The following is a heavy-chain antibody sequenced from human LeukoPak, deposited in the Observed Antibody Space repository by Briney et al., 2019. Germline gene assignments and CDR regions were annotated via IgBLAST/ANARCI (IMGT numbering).Heavy chain of an antibody. J-gene: IGHJ4*02. CDR2: IYPNRGGT. D-gene: IGHD2-15*01. V-gene: IGHV1-2*02. Sequence: ASVKVSCKGSGYTFTDYYMHWVRQAPGQGLEWMGWIYPNRGGTNYAQKFQGRVTMTRDTSISTAYMELSRLRSDDTAVYYCARERTLTSCYDYWGQGTLVTVSS. CDR1: GYTFTDYY. CDR3: ARERTLTSCYDY.